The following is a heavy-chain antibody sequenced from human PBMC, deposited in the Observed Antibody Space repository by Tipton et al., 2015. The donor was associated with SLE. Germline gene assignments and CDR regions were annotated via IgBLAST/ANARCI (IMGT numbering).Heavy chain of an antibody. V-gene: IGHV4-59*12. CDR3: ARDSMAGREAFDI. D-gene: IGHD6-19*01. Sequence: TLSLTCTGSGGSIRSYYWSWIRQPPGKGLEWIGYIYYSGSTNYNPSLKSRVTISVDTSKNQFSLKLSSVTAADTAVYYCARDSMAGREAFDIWGQGTMVTVSS. J-gene: IGHJ3*02. CDR1: GGSIRSYY. CDR2: IYYSGST.